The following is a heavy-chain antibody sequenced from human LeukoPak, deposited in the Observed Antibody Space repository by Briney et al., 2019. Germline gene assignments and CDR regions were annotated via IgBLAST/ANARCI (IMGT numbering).Heavy chain of an antibody. Sequence: SETLSLTCTVSGGSISSYYWTWIRQPAGKGLEWIGRIYTSGSTNYNPSLKSRVTMSVDTPKNQFSLKLSSVTAADTAVYYCARGATAMVRGVIITSYYFDYWGQGTLVTVSS. CDR2: IYTSGST. CDR3: ARGATAMVRGVIITSYYFDY. V-gene: IGHV4-4*07. D-gene: IGHD3-10*01. J-gene: IGHJ4*02. CDR1: GGSISSYY.